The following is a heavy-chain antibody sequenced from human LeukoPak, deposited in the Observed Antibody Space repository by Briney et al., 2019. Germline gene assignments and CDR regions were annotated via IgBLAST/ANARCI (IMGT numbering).Heavy chain of an antibody. CDR1: GFTFSSYA. J-gene: IGHJ4*02. CDR2: ISYDGSNK. Sequence: GRSLRLSCAASGFTFSSYAMHWVRQAPGKGLEWVAVISYDGSNKYYADSVKGRFTISRDNSKNTLYLQMNSLRAEDTAVYYCVTQGGSGWYGDYWGQGTLVTVSS. D-gene: IGHD6-19*01. V-gene: IGHV3-30*04. CDR3: VTQGGSGWYGDY.